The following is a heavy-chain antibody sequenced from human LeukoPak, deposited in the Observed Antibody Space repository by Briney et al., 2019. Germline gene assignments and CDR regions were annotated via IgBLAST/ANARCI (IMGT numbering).Heavy chain of an antibody. CDR3: ARFKVGTNTTQKNAFDI. V-gene: IGHV3-30*01. CDR1: GFTFSNYA. Sequence: GGSLRLSCAASGFTFSNYAMHWVRQAPGKGLECVAVISFDATKEYFGKSVKGRFTISRDNSKATLYLQMHRLRIEDTALYFCARFKVGTNTTQKNAFDIWGRGTAVAVSS. J-gene: IGHJ3*02. D-gene: IGHD1-1*01. CDR2: ISFDATKE.